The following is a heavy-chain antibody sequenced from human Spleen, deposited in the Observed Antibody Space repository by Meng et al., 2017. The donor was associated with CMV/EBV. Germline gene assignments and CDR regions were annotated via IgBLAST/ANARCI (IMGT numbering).Heavy chain of an antibody. V-gene: IGHV1-2*02. D-gene: IGHD7-27*01. CDR1: GYTFPAHF. CDR2: IHPHTGAT. J-gene: IGHJ4*02. CDR3: ARDNNWGPDY. Sequence: VSCTASGYTFPAHFFHWVRQAPGQGLEWMGWIHPHTGATNYAQQFQGRVTLTRDTSINTGYMELTRLTSDDTAIYYCARDNNWGPDYWGQGTLVTVSS.